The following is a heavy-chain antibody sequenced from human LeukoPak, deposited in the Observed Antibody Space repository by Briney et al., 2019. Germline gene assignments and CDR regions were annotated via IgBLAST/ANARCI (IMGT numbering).Heavy chain of an antibody. Sequence: GASVKVSCKASGYTFTGYYMHWVRQAPGQGLEWMGWINPKSGGTNYEQKFQGRVIMTRDTSISTAYMELSSLRSDDTAVYYCASHMTTANNWFDPWGQGTLVTVSS. V-gene: IGHV1-2*02. D-gene: IGHD1-1*01. CDR2: INPKSGGT. J-gene: IGHJ5*02. CDR1: GYTFTGYY. CDR3: ASHMTTANNWFDP.